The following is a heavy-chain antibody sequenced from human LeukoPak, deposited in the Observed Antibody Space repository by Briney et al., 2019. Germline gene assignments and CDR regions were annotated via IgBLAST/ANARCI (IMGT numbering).Heavy chain of an antibody. J-gene: IGHJ6*03. CDR2: IIPIFGTA. CDR3: ARATPQVDYDFWSGCAMAINYYYYYYMDV. Sequence: ASVKVSCKASGGTFSSYAISWVRQAPGQGLEWMGGIIPIFGTANYAQKFQGRVTITADKSTSTAYMELSSLRSEDTAVYYCARATPQVDYDFWSGCAMAINYYYYYYMDVWGKGTTVTVSS. D-gene: IGHD3-3*01. CDR1: GGTFSSYA. V-gene: IGHV1-69*06.